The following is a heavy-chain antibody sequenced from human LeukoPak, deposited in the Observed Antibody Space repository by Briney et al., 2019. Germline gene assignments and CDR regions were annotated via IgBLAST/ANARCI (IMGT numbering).Heavy chain of an antibody. V-gene: IGHV1-8*01. D-gene: IGHD3-9*01. Sequence: ASVKVSCKASGYTFTSYDINWVRQAAGQGLEWMGWMNPNSGNTGYAQKFQGRVTMTRNTSISTAYMELSSLRSDDTAVYYCATGPLDWQPYYLAYWGQGTLVTVSS. CDR1: GYTFTSYD. CDR3: ATGPLDWQPYYLAY. CDR2: MNPNSGNT. J-gene: IGHJ4*02.